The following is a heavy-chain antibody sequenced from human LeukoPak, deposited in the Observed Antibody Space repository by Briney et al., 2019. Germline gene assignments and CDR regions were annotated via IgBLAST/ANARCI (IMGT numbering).Heavy chain of an antibody. D-gene: IGHD5-18*01. CDR1: GGSISSYY. J-gene: IGHJ6*03. CDR2: IYYSGST. CDR3: ARGGYSYGWGYYYYYMDV. Sequence: SETLSLTCAVSGGSISSYYWSWIRQPPGKGLEWIGYIYYSGSTNYNPSLKSRVTISVDTSKNQFSLKLSSVTAADTAVYYCARGGYSYGWGYYYYYMDVWGKGTTVTISS. V-gene: IGHV4-59*12.